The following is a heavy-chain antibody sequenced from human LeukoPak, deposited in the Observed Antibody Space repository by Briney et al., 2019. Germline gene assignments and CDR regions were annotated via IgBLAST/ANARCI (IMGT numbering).Heavy chain of an antibody. J-gene: IGHJ3*02. CDR3: ARGDRSLAYCGGDCYSGAFDI. CDR2: IIPIFGTA. CDR1: GGTFSSYA. V-gene: IGHV1-69*06. D-gene: IGHD2-21*02. Sequence: SVKVSCKAYGGTFSSYASSWVRQAPGQGLEWMGGIIPIFGTANYAQKFQGRVTITADKSMSTAYMELSSLRSEDTAVYYCARGDRSLAYCGGDCYSGAFDIWGQGTMVTVSS.